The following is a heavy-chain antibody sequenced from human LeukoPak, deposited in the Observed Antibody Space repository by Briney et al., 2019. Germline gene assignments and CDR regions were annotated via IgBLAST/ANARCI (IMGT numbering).Heavy chain of an antibody. Sequence: GGSLRLSCAASGFTFSSYAMSWVRQAPGKGLEWVSTLSGSGVATYYADSVKGRFTISRDNSKNTLYLQMNSLRAEDTAVYFCAKEPAPQKLRAFDIWGQGTMVTVSP. CDR3: AKEPAPQKLRAFDI. V-gene: IGHV3-23*01. J-gene: IGHJ3*02. CDR2: LSGSGVAT. CDR1: GFTFSSYA.